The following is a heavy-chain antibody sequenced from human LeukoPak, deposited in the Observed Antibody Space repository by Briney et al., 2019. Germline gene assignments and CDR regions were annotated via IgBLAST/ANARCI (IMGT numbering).Heavy chain of an antibody. CDR2: ISGSGGST. CDR1: GFTFSRFA. J-gene: IGHJ5*02. CDR3: AKDLAAVTVAGTHWFDP. Sequence: GGSLRLSCAASGFTFSRFAMSWVRQAPGKGLEWVSAISGSGGSTYYADSVKGRFTISRDNSKNTLYLQMNSLRAEDTAVYYCAKDLAAVTVAGTHWFDPWGQGTLVTVSS. D-gene: IGHD6-19*01. V-gene: IGHV3-23*01.